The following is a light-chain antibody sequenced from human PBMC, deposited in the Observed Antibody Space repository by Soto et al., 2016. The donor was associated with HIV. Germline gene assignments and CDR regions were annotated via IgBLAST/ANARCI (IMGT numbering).Light chain of an antibody. Sequence: DIKMTQSPSSVSASVGDTVTITCRASQGINSWLAWYQQKPGRAPKLLISVASTLESGVPSRFSGSGSGTDFTLTISSLQPEDFATYYCQQSITYPWTFGQGTKVEIK. CDR1: QGINSW. CDR2: VAS. CDR3: QQSITYPWT. V-gene: IGKV1-12*02. J-gene: IGKJ1*01.